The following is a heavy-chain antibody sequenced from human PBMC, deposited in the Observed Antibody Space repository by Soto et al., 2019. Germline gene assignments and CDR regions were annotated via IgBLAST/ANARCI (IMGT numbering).Heavy chain of an antibody. Sequence: SETLSLTCAVYGGSFSGYYWSWIRQPPGKGLEWIGEINHSGSTNYNPSLKSRVTISVDTSKNQFSLKLSSVTAADTAGYYCARGHTYYYYYYGMDVWGQGTTVTVSS. CDR2: INHSGST. V-gene: IGHV4-34*01. J-gene: IGHJ6*02. CDR1: GGSFSGYY. CDR3: ARGHTYYYYYYGMDV.